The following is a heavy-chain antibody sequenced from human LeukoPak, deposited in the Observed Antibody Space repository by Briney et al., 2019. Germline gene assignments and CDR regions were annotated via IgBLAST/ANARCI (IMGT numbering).Heavy chain of an antibody. CDR1: GXTFSSYW. D-gene: IGHD5-18*01. CDR3: AKEIGYSYGGNYFDY. Sequence: GGSLRLSCAASGXTFSSYWMHWVRQAPGKGLVWVSRINSDGSSTSYADSVKGRFTISRDNAKNTLYLQMNSLRTEDTAVYYCAKEIGYSYGGNYFDYWGQGTLVTVSS. CDR2: INSDGSST. J-gene: IGHJ4*02. V-gene: IGHV3-74*01.